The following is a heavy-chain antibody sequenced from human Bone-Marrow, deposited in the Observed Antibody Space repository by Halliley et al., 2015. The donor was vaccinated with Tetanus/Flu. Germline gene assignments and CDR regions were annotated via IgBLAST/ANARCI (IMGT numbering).Heavy chain of an antibody. CDR2: IYYSGGS. J-gene: IGHJ4*02. CDR3: ARFDILTGYYCLDY. D-gene: IGHD3-9*01. V-gene: IGHV4-30-4*01. Sequence: WISYIYYSGGSYYSPSLQSRVSISVDTSKNQFSLTLSSVTAADPAMYYCARFDILTGYYCLDYWGPGTLVTVSS.